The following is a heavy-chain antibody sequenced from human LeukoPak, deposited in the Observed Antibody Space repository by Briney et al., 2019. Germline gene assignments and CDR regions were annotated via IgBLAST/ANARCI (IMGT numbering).Heavy chain of an antibody. V-gene: IGHV4-59*08. J-gene: IGHJ4*02. CDR1: GGSISNYY. CDR2: IYYSGST. Sequence: SETLALTCTVSGGSISNYYWSWIRQSPGKGLEWIGYIYYSGSTNYNPSLKSRVTISVDTSKNQFSLKLTSVTAADTAVYYCARHGGWLAGARNWGQGTLVTVSS. CDR3: ARHGGWLAGARN. D-gene: IGHD6-19*01.